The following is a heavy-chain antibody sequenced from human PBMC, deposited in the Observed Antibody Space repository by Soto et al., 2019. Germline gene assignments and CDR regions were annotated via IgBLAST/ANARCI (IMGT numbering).Heavy chain of an antibody. CDR1: GFTFSSYW. CDR2: IKQDGSEK. CDR3: ARWSTWYNDAFDI. J-gene: IGHJ3*02. D-gene: IGHD6-13*01. V-gene: IGHV3-7*01. Sequence: EVQLVESGGGLVQPGGSLRLSCAASGFTFSSYWLSWVRQAPGKGLEWVANIKQDGSEKYYVDSVKGRFTISRDNAKNSLYLQMNSLRAEDTAVYYCARWSTWYNDAFDIWVQGTMVTVSS.